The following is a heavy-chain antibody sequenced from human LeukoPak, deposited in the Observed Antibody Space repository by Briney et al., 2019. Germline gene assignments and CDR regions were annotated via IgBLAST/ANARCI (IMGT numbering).Heavy chain of an antibody. CDR3: VRESTIQLWLRGNYYFDY. Sequence: SETLSLTCTVFGGSISSSNYYWGWIRQPPGKGLEWVGNIYYRGSTYYNPSLESRVTISVDTSMTQFSLQLNSMTPDDTAVYYCVRESTIQLWLRGNYYFDYWGQGTLVTVSS. CDR1: GGSISSSNYY. J-gene: IGHJ4*02. D-gene: IGHD5-18*01. V-gene: IGHV4-39*07. CDR2: IYYRGST.